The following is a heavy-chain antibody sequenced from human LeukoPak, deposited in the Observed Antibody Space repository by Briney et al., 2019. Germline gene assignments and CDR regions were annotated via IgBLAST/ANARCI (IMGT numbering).Heavy chain of an antibody. Sequence: PSETLSLTCIVSGGSINNYYWSWIRQPAGKGLEWIGRVSTSGTTNYSPSLKSRVTMSVDTSKNQFSLKVTSMSAADTAVYYCARDREYSSGRYLDYWGQGTLVTVSS. CDR3: ARDREYSSGRYLDY. D-gene: IGHD6-19*01. CDR1: GGSINNYY. V-gene: IGHV4-4*07. J-gene: IGHJ4*02. CDR2: VSTSGTT.